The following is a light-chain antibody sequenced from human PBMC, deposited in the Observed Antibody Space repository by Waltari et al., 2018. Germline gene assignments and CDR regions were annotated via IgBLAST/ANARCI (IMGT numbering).Light chain of an antibody. V-gene: IGLV2-11*01. Sequence: QSALTQPRSMSGSPGQSVTISCTGTSRDVGGYDPVSWYQQHPGKAPKLMIYDVSKRPSGVPDRVSGSKSGNTASLTISGLQAEDEADYYCCSYAGSLYVFGTGTKVIVL. J-gene: IGLJ1*01. CDR3: CSYAGSLYV. CDR1: SRDVGGYDP. CDR2: DVS.